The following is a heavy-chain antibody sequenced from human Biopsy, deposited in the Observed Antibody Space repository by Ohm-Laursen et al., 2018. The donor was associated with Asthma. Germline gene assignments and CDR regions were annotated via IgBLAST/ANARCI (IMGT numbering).Heavy chain of an antibody. D-gene: IGHD1-1*01. Sequence: SLRLSCTATGFSFSNFAIHWVRQAPGKGLEWVGVISKDASTQGYADSVKGRFTMARDNSKNTLDLQMNSLREEDTAVYYCVRDSTDDAFDIWGQGTVVSVSS. CDR1: GFSFSNFA. CDR3: VRDSTDDAFDI. J-gene: IGHJ3*02. CDR2: ISKDASTQ. V-gene: IGHV3-30*01.